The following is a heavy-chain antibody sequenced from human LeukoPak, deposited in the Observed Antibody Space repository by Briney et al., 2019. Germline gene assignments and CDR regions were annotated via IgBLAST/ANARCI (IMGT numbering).Heavy chain of an antibody. J-gene: IGHJ4*02. Sequence: PGRSLRLSCAASGFTFSDSYMSWVRQAPGKGLEWVSAISGSGGSTYYADSVKGRFTISRDNSKNTLYLQMNSLRAEDTAVYYCAKRASQRYSGSLGALVDYWGQGTLVTVSS. V-gene: IGHV3-23*01. CDR3: AKRASQRYSGSLGALVDY. CDR1: GFTFSDSY. D-gene: IGHD1-26*01. CDR2: ISGSGGST.